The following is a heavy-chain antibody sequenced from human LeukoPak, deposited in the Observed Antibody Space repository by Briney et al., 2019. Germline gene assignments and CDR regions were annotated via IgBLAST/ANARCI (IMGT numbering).Heavy chain of an antibody. CDR2: INHSGST. Sequence: PSETLSLTCAVYGGSFSGYYWSWIRQPPGEGLEWIGEINHSGSTNHNPSLKSRVTISVDTSKNQFSLKLSSVTAADTAVNYCARRHFTYYYDSSGYYLDYWGQGTQVTVSS. J-gene: IGHJ4*02. CDR1: GGSFSGYY. V-gene: IGHV4-34*01. CDR3: ARRHFTYYYDSSGYYLDY. D-gene: IGHD3-22*01.